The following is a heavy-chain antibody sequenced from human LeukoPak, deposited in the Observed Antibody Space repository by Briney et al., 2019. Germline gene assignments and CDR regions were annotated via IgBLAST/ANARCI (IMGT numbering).Heavy chain of an antibody. CDR3: ARHNRGGYYDY. V-gene: IGHV4-4*09. CDR2: IYTSGST. J-gene: IGHJ4*02. D-gene: IGHD1-14*01. Sequence: SETLSLTCAVHGGSFSQYYWSWIRQPPGKGLEWIGYIYTSGSTNYNPSLKSRVTISVDTSKNQFSLKLSSVTAADTAVYYCARHNRGGYYDYWGQGTLVTVSS. CDR1: GGSFSQYY.